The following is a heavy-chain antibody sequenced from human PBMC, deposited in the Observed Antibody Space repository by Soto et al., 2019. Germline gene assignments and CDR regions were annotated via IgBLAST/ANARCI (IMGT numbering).Heavy chain of an antibody. D-gene: IGHD3-3*01. CDR1: GFTFSSYA. V-gene: IGHV3-23*01. CDR2: ISGSGGST. Sequence: GGSLRLSCAASGFTFSSYAMSWVRQAPGKGLEWVSAISGSGGSTYYADSVKGRFTISRDNSKNTLYLQMNSLRAEDTAVYYCAKDHFFDDFWSGYGGDYYYYGMDVWGQGTTVTVSS. CDR3: AKDHFFDDFWSGYGGDYYYYGMDV. J-gene: IGHJ6*02.